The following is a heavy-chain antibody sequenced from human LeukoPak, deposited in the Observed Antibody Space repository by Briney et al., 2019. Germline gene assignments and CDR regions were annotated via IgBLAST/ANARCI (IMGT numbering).Heavy chain of an antibody. D-gene: IGHD5-18*01. V-gene: IGHV4-59*08. CDR3: VARPLTAPRARFDP. CDR1: GGSISGSH. Sequence: SGTLSLTCTGSGGSISGSHWGWIRQPPGKGLEWIMSLYSTGTTEYNASLKSRVAMSVDTSKNQLSLKLTSVTAADTAVYYCVARPLTAPRARFDPWGQGLLVTVSA. J-gene: IGHJ5*02. CDR2: LYSTGTT.